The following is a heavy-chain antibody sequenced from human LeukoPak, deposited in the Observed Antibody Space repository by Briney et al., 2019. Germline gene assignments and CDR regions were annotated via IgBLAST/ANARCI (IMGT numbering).Heavy chain of an antibody. D-gene: IGHD2-15*01. CDR1: GGSISSSSYY. CDR3: ASKGYCSGRSCYPEVWF. J-gene: IGHJ4*02. V-gene: IGHV4-39*07. CDR2: IYYSGST. Sequence: SETLSLTCTVSGGSISSSSYYWGWIRQPPGKGLEWIGSIYYSGSTYYNPSLKSRVTISVDTSKNQFSLKLNSVTAADTAVYYCASKGYCSGRSCYPEVWFWGQGTLVTVSS.